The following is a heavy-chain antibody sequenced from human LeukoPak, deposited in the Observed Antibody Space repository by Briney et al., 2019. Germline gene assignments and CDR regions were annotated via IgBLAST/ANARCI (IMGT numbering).Heavy chain of an antibody. CDR3: ARAYKDRSLAGKKEFFQH. D-gene: IGHD6-19*01. J-gene: IGHJ1*01. CDR2: ISWNSGTI. Sequence: GRSLRLSCAASGFTFDNYAMNWVRQVPGKGLGWISLISWNSGTIGYADSVKGRFTISRDNANNFLYLQMNSLRAEDTALYYCARAYKDRSLAGKKEFFQHWGQGTLVTVSS. V-gene: IGHV3-9*01. CDR1: GFTFDNYA.